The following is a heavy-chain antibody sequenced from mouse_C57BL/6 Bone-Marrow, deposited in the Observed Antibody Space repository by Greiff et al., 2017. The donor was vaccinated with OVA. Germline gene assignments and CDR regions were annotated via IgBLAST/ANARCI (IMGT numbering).Heavy chain of an antibody. J-gene: IGHJ3*01. Sequence: EVKVVESGPELVKPGASVKIPCKASGYTFTDYNMDWVKQSHGKSLEWIGDINPNNGGTIYNQKFKGKATLTVDKSSSTAYMELRSLTSEDTAVYYCARNGYPSWFAYWGQGTLVTVSA. CDR1: GYTFTDYN. CDR2: INPNNGGT. D-gene: IGHD2-2*01. CDR3: ARNGYPSWFAY. V-gene: IGHV1-18*01.